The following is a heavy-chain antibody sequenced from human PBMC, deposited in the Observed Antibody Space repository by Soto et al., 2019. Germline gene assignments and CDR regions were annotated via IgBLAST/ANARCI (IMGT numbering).Heavy chain of an antibody. CDR1: GGSISSGGYY. V-gene: IGHV4-31*03. CDR3: ARESNILTGYYSYYYYYVDV. CDR2: IYYSGST. J-gene: IGHJ6*03. Sequence: SETLSLTCTVSGGSISSGGYYWSWIRQHPGKGLEWIGYIYYSGSTYYNPSLKSRVTISVDTSKNQFSLKLSSVTAADTAVYYCARESNILTGYYSYYYYYVDVWGKGTTVTVSS. D-gene: IGHD3-9*01.